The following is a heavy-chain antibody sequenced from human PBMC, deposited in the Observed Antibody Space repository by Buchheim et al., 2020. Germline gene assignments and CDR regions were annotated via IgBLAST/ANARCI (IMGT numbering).Heavy chain of an antibody. V-gene: IGHV3-30*18. CDR3: AKGPSYYYDSSGYPTLYYFDY. Sequence: QVQLVESGGGVVQSGRSLRLSCAASGFTFSFYGMHWVRQAPGKGLEWVAVVSSGGNNKYYVDSVMGRFTISRDNSKNTLYLQMNSLRAEDTAMYYCAKGPSYYYDSSGYPTLYYFDYWGQGTL. CDR2: VSSGGNNK. CDR1: GFTFSFYG. D-gene: IGHD3-22*01. J-gene: IGHJ4*02.